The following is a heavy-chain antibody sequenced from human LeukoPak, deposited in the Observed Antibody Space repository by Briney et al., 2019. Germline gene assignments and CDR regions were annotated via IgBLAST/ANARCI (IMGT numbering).Heavy chain of an antibody. J-gene: IGHJ4*02. D-gene: IGHD6-19*01. CDR2: ISGSGGST. CDR3: AKDQYSSGWYKGIDY. V-gene: IGHV3-23*01. CDR1: GFTFSSYS. Sequence: GGSLRLSCAASGFTFSSYSMNWVRQAPGKGLEWVSAISGSGGSTYYADSVKGRFTISRDNSKNTLYLQMNSLRAEDTAVYYCAKDQYSSGWYKGIDYWGQGTLVTVSS.